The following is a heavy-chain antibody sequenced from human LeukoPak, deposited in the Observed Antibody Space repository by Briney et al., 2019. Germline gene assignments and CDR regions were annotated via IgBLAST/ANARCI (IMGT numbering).Heavy chain of an antibody. CDR1: GRSFSGYY. CDR2: INHSGST. Sequence: SETLSLTCAVYGRSFSGYYWSWIRQPPGKGLEWIGEINHSGSTNYNPSLKSRVTISVDTSKNQFSLKLSSVTAADTAVYYCARGGRLRFLEWSRNWFDPWGQGTLVTVSS. V-gene: IGHV4-34*01. J-gene: IGHJ5*02. CDR3: ARGGRLRFLEWSRNWFDP. D-gene: IGHD3-3*01.